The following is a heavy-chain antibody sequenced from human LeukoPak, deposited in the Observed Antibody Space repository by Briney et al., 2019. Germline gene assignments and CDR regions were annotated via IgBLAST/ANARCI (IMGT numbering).Heavy chain of an antibody. D-gene: IGHD2-2*01. Sequence: PGGSLRLSCTASGFAFDEHGMSWVRQVPGKGLEWVSGISWSGGSTGYADPLRGRFTISRDNAKNSLYLQMDSLRAEDTALYYCARAPITSPFCFDYCGQGTLVTVYS. V-gene: IGHV3-20*04. CDR3: ARAPITSPFCFDY. J-gene: IGHJ4*02. CDR2: ISWSGGST. CDR1: GFAFDEHG.